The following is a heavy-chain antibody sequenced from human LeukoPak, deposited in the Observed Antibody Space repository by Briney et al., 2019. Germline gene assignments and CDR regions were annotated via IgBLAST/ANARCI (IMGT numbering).Heavy chain of an antibody. CDR3: ARRGDILTGYGFDY. Sequence: SVKVSCKASGGTFSSYAISWVRQAPGQGLEWMGGIIPIFGTANYAQKFQGRVTITADESTSTAYMELRSLRSDDTAVYYCARRGDILTGYGFDYWGQGTLVTVSS. CDR1: GGTFSSYA. V-gene: IGHV1-69*13. D-gene: IGHD3-9*01. CDR2: IIPIFGTA. J-gene: IGHJ4*02.